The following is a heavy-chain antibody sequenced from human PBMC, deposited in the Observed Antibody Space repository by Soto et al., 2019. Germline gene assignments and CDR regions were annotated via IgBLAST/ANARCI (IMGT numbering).Heavy chain of an antibody. Sequence: PGGSLRLSCAASGFTFSSYAMNWVRQAPGKGLEWVSVISGSGDSTYYADSVKGRFTISRDNSKNTLYLQMNSLRAEDTAVYYCARDTQIFQRYSYGYFDYWGQGALVTVSS. CDR1: GFTFSSYA. J-gene: IGHJ4*02. V-gene: IGHV3-23*01. CDR2: ISGSGDST. CDR3: ARDTQIFQRYSYGYFDY. D-gene: IGHD5-18*01.